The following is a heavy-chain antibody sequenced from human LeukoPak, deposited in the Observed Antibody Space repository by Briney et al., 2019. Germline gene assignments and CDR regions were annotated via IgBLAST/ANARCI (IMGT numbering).Heavy chain of an antibody. Sequence: GGSLRLSCAASGFTFSSYAMHWVRQAPGKGLEWEAVISYDGSNKYYADSVKGRFTISRDNSKNTLYLQMNSLRAEDTAVYYCARDIETGTLDYWGQGTLVTVSS. V-gene: IGHV3-30-3*01. CDR3: ARDIETGTLDY. CDR2: ISYDGSNK. D-gene: IGHD1-7*01. CDR1: GFTFSSYA. J-gene: IGHJ4*02.